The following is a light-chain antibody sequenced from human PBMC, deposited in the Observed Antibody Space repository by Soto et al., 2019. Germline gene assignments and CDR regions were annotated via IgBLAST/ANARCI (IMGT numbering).Light chain of an antibody. V-gene: IGKV3D-20*02. CDR2: GAS. Sequence: EIVLTQSPGTLSLSPGERATLSCRASQSVRNSYLAWYQQKPGQAPRLLMSGASSRSTGIPDRFSGNGSGTDFTLTISRLEPEDFALYYCQQRSNWPPWTFGQGTKVDI. CDR1: QSVRNSY. CDR3: QQRSNWPPWT. J-gene: IGKJ1*01.